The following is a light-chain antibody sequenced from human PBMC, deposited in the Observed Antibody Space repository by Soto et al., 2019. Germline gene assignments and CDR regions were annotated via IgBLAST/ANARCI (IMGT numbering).Light chain of an antibody. V-gene: IGKV3-15*01. Sequence: EIVMTQSPATLSVSPGDRVTLSCRASERVGSNVAWYQHKPGQAPRLLIYGASVRATGIPDRFSGSGSETEFTLTISSIQSEDFAVYYCQQWIRWTFGQGTRLELK. J-gene: IGKJ1*01. CDR3: QQWIRWT. CDR1: ERVGSN. CDR2: GAS.